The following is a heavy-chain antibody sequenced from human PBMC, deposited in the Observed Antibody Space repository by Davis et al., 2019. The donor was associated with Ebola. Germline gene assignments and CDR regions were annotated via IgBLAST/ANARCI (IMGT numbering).Heavy chain of an antibody. CDR2: IKWDVIST. D-gene: IGHD4-17*01. CDR1: GFTFEDYT. CDR3: ANMAPDHSDTNSYFDC. J-gene: IGHJ4*02. Sequence: GESLKISCTASGFTFEDYTMHWVRQVPGEGLEWVSLIKWDVISTDYADSVKGRFTISRDNSKNTLYMQMNSLRAEDTAVYYCANMAPDHSDTNSYFDCWGQGTLVTVSS. V-gene: IGHV3-43*01.